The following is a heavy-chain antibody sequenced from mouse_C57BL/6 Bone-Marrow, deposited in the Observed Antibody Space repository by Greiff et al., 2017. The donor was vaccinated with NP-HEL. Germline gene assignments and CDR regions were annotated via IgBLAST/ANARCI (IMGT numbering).Heavy chain of an antibody. CDR1: GYTFTSYW. Sequence: QVQLQQPGAELVKPGASVKMSCKASGYTFTSYWITWVKQRPGQGLEWVGDIYPGSGSTNYDEKFKSKATLTVDTSSTTAHMQLSSLTSEDSAVYYCARENIKRDYFDYWGQGTTLTVSS. CDR2: IYPGSGST. V-gene: IGHV1-55*01. CDR3: ARENIKRDYFDY. D-gene: IGHD1-1*01. J-gene: IGHJ2*01.